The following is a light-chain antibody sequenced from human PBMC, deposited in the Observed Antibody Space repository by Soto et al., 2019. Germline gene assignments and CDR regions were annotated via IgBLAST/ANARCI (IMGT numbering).Light chain of an antibody. Sequence: EIVMTQSPATLSLYPGERATLSCRASQIVGRSLAWFQQTPGQPPRLLIYDASTRAAGIPARFSGSGSGAAFPLTISSLEPEDSAVYYCQQRYTWVTFGGGTKLEIK. V-gene: IGKV3-11*01. CDR1: QIVGRS. CDR2: DAS. J-gene: IGKJ4*01. CDR3: QQRYTWVT.